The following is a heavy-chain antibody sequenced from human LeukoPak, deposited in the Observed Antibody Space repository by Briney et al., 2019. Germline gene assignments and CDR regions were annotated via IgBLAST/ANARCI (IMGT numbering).Heavy chain of an antibody. J-gene: IGHJ4*02. Sequence: GGSLRLSCAASGFAFSSCWMHWVRQAPGKGLVWVSRINGDGSSTGYADSVKGRLTISRDNANNMMYLQMDSLRAEDSATYYCVTGTTYSSTKADFWGQGTLVTVSS. V-gene: IGHV3-74*01. CDR2: INGDGSST. D-gene: IGHD6-13*01. CDR1: GFAFSSCW. CDR3: VTGTTYSSTKADF.